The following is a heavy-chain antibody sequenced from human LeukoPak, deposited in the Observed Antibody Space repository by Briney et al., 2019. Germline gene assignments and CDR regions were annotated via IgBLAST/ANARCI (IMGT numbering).Heavy chain of an antibody. D-gene: IGHD3-9*01. J-gene: IGHJ4*02. Sequence: PSETPSLTCTVSGGSISSYYWSWIRQPPGKGLEWIGYIYYSGSTNYNPSLKSRVTISVDTSKNQFSLKLSSVTAADTAVYYCARTHYDILTGYLLDYWGQGTLVTVSS. CDR3: ARTHYDILTGYLLDY. CDR1: GGSISSYY. CDR2: IYYSGST. V-gene: IGHV4-59*08.